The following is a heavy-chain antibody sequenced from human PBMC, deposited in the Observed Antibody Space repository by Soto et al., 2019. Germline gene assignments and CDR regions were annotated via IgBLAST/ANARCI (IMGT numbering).Heavy chain of an antibody. D-gene: IGHD6-19*01. CDR1: GFTFSSYS. Sequence: GGSLRLSCAASGFTFSSYSRNWVRQAPGKGLEWVSYITRSSSPIYYADSVKGRFTISRDNAKNSLYLQMNSLRDEDTAVYYCARLYTSGWYFDYWGQGTLVTVYS. V-gene: IGHV3-48*02. CDR3: ARLYTSGWYFDY. J-gene: IGHJ4*02. CDR2: ITRSSSPI.